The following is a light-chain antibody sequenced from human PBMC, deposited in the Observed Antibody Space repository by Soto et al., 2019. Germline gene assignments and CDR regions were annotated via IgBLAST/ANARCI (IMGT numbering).Light chain of an antibody. V-gene: IGKV2-24*01. J-gene: IGKJ1*01. CDR1: RSLLHSDGNTY. CDR2: QIS. Sequence: DIVLTQTPLSSPVTLGQPASFSCRSSRSLLHSDGNTYLSWLHQRPGQPPRLLIYQISKRLSGVSDRFSGSGAGTSFTLMISRVEAQDVGIYFCMQSLQLRTFGQGTKVEIK. CDR3: MQSLQLRT.